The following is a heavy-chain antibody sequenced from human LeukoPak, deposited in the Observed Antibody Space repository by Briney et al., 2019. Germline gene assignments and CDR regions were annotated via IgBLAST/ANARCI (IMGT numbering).Heavy chain of an antibody. D-gene: IGHD6-25*01. CDR2: IIPIFGTA. V-gene: IGHV1-69*01. CDR1: GGTFSSYA. Sequence: ASVKVSCKASGGTFSSYAISWVRQAPGQGLEWMGGIIPIFGTANYAQKFQGRVTITADESTSTAYMELSSLRSEDTAVYYCARAKTFPIAAYSSELSLYYYYYYMDVWGQGTLVTVSS. J-gene: IGHJ6*03. CDR3: ARAKTFPIAAYSSELSLYYYYYYMDV.